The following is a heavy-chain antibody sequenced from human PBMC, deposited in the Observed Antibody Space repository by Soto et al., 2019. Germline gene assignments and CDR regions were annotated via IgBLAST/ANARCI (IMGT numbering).Heavy chain of an antibody. Sequence: EVRLVDSGGGLIQPGGSLRLSCAASGFSVGSSNMIWVRQPPGKGLGGVSGIISGGTTYYAVSVKGRFTISRDKSKNTVYLQMDSLRTEDTAVYHCAKLGPYDSESYSFRYNWIDPWGQGTLVTVSS. CDR2: IISGGTT. CDR1: GFSVGSSN. CDR3: AKLGPYDSESYSFRYNWIDP. V-gene: IGHV3-53*01. J-gene: IGHJ5*02. D-gene: IGHD3-10*01.